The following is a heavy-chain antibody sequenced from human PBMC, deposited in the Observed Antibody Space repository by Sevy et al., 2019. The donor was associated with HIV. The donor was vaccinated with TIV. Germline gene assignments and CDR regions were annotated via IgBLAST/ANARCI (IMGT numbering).Heavy chain of an antibody. CDR2: IKSKTDGGTT. V-gene: IGHV3-15*07. CDR3: TTGRDYHDSSGYY. D-gene: IGHD3-22*01. CDR1: GFTFYNAW. Sequence: GGSLRLSCAASGFTFYNAWMNWVRQAPGKGLEWVGRIKSKTDGGTTDYAAPVKGRFTISRDDSKNTLYLQMNSLKTEVTAVYFCTTGRDYHDSSGYYWGQGTLVTVSS. J-gene: IGHJ4*02.